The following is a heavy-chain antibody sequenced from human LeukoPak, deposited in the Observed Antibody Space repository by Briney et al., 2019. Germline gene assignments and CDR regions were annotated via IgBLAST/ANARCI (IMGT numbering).Heavy chain of an antibody. CDR3: AREGGNDYGDEGAFDI. D-gene: IGHD4-17*01. Sequence: ASVKVSCKASGGTFSSYAISWVRQAPGQGLEWMGGIIPIFGTANYAQKFQGRVTITADKSTSTAYMELSSLRSEDTAVYYCAREGGNDYGDEGAFDIWGQGTMVTVSS. V-gene: IGHV1-69*06. J-gene: IGHJ3*02. CDR2: IIPIFGTA. CDR1: GGTFSSYA.